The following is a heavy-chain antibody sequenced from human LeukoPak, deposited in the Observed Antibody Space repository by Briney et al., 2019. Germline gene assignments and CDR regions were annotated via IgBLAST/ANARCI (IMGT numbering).Heavy chain of an antibody. V-gene: IGHV4-39*07. CDR3: ARGQYYYGSGSHRFDY. CDR2: IYYSGST. J-gene: IGHJ4*02. D-gene: IGHD3-10*01. Sequence: PSETLSLTCTVSGGSISSSSYYWGWIRQPPGKGLEWIGSIYYSGSTYYNPSLKSRVTISVDTSKNQFSLKLSSVTAADTAVYYCARGQYYYGSGSHRFDYWGQGTLVTVSS. CDR1: GGSISSSSYY.